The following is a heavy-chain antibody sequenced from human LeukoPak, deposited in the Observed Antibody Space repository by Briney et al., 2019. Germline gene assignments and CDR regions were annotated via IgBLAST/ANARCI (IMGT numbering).Heavy chain of an antibody. CDR3: ARRHSGSWYFDY. CDR1: GGSFSTDY. J-gene: IGHJ4*02. Sequence: SETLSLTCTVSGGSFSTDYWSWIRQPPGKGLEWIGYIYYSGTTNYNPSLKSRVAISVDTSKNQFSLKLSSVTAADTAVYYCARRHSGSWYFDYWGQGTLVTVSS. D-gene: IGHD6-13*01. V-gene: IGHV4-59*08. CDR2: IYYSGTT.